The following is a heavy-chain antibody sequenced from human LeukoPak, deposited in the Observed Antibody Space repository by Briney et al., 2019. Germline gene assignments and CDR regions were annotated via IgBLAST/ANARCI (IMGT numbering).Heavy chain of an antibody. CDR2: IYYSGST. D-gene: IGHD3-10*01. CDR3: AREAYGSGSYYDI. V-gene: IGHV4-61*01. CDR1: GGSISSSSYY. Sequence: KPSETLSLTCTVSGGSISSSSYYRSWIRQPPGKGLEWIGYIYYSGSTNYNPSLKSRVTISVDTSKNQFSLKVTSVTAADTAMFYCAREAYGSGSYYDIWGQGTMVTVSS. J-gene: IGHJ3*02.